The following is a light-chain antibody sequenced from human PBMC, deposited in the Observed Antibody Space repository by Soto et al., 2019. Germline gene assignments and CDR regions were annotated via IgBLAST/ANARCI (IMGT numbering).Light chain of an antibody. Sequence: QSALTQPASVSGSPGQSITISCTGTSSDVGAYNYVSWYQQHPGKAPKLMIFEVTNRPSGISTRFSGSKSGYTASLTISGLQPEDEADYYCSSSAGIYHYLVFGGGTQLTVL. V-gene: IGLV2-14*01. CDR2: EVT. CDR1: SSDVGAYNY. CDR3: SSSAGIYHYLV. J-gene: IGLJ3*02.